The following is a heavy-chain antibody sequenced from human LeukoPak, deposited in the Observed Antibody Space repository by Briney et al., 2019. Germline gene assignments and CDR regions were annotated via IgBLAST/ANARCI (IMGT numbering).Heavy chain of an antibody. CDR2: ISSSGST. V-gene: IGHV4-59*08. CDR1: GGCISGYY. Sequence: SETLSLTCAGSGGCISGYYWGWIPQPPGKGLEWVGYISSSGSTNSNPSLRSRVTTSVDTSRNPFSLKLSSVTAAATAVYYCARHDGTGSYRFDYWGQGTLVTVSS. D-gene: IGHD3-10*01. J-gene: IGHJ4*02. CDR3: ARHDGTGSYRFDY.